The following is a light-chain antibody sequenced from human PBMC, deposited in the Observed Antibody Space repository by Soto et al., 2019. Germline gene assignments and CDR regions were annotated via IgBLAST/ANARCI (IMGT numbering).Light chain of an antibody. CDR2: DVS. Sequence: QSALTQPRSVSGSPGQSVTISCTGTSSDVGGYNYVSWYQHYSGKAPKLMIYDVSERPSGVPDRFSGSKSGNTASLTISGLQTEDEADYYCCSYAGTDTLFGGGTKLTVL. J-gene: IGLJ2*01. CDR1: SSDVGGYNY. CDR3: CSYAGTDTL. V-gene: IGLV2-11*01.